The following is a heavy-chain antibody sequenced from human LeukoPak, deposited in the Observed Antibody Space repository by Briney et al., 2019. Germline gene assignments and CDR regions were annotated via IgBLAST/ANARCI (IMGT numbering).Heavy chain of an antibody. CDR2: IYPGDSDT. Sequence: GESLQISCKGSGSRFTSYWIGWVRPLPGKGLEWMGIIYPGDSDTRYSPSFQGQVTISADKSISTAYLQWSSLKASDTAMYYCARFAAYYDFWSGPWSPADYWGQGTLVTVSS. V-gene: IGHV5-51*01. CDR1: GSRFTSYW. CDR3: ARFAAYYDFWSGPWSPADY. J-gene: IGHJ4*02. D-gene: IGHD3-3*01.